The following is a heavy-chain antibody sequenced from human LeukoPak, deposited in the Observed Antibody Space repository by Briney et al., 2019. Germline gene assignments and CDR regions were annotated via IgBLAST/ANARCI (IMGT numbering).Heavy chain of an antibody. CDR2: IWYDGSNK. D-gene: IGHD6-13*01. Sequence: GGSLRLSCAASGFTFSSYGMHWVRQAPGKGLEWVAVIWYDGSNKYYADSVKGRFTISRDNSKNTLYLQMNSLRAEDTAVYYCARDLEAAAGTLDYWGREPWSPSPQ. CDR1: GFTFSSYG. V-gene: IGHV3-33*01. CDR3: ARDLEAAAGTLDY. J-gene: IGHJ4*02.